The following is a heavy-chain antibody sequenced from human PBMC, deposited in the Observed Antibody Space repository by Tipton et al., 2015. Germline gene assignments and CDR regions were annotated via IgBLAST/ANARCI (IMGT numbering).Heavy chain of an antibody. J-gene: IGHJ4*02. V-gene: IGHV1-18*04. Sequence: QLVQSGAEVKKPGASVKVSCKASGYTFNNYGISWVRQAPGQGLEWMGWINAYNGNIRYAQMFQGRVTVTTDTSTSTAYMELKSLRSDDTALYYCARGRGDLEAAGLDYWGQGTLVTVSS. D-gene: IGHD6-13*01. CDR3: ARGRGDLEAAGLDY. CDR1: GYTFNNYG. CDR2: INAYNGNI.